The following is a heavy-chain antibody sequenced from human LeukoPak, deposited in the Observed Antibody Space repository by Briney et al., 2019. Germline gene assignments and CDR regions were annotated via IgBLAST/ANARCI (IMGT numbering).Heavy chain of an antibody. Sequence: PGGSLRLSCAASGFTFSSYEMNWVRQAPGKGLEWVSYISSSGTTIYYADSVKGRFTISRDNAKNSLYLQMSSLRAEDTAVYYCARWNDFSAFDIWGQGTMVTVSS. CDR2: ISSSGTTI. CDR1: GFTFSSYE. J-gene: IGHJ3*02. D-gene: IGHD1-1*01. CDR3: ARWNDFSAFDI. V-gene: IGHV3-48*03.